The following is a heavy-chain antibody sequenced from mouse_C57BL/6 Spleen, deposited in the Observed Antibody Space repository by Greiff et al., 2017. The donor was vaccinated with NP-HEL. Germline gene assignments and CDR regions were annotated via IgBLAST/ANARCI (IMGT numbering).Heavy chain of an antibody. Sequence: EVQLQQSGPVLVKPGASVKMSCKASGYTFTDYYMNWVKQSHGKSLEWIGVINPYNGGTSYNQKFKGKATLTVDKSSSTAYMELNSLTSEDSAVYYCARSDDGSSYWFAYWGQGTLVTVSA. CDR3: ARSDDGSSYWFAY. V-gene: IGHV1-19*01. D-gene: IGHD1-1*01. J-gene: IGHJ3*01. CDR1: GYTFTDYY. CDR2: INPYNGGT.